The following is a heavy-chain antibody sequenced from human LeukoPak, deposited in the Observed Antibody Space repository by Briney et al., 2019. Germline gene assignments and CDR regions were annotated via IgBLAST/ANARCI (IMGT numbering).Heavy chain of an antibody. CDR1: GYSFILYG. D-gene: IGHD4-11*01. V-gene: IGHV1-18*01. Sequence: GASVTVSCKPSGYSFILYGISWVRQAPGQGPEWMGWISTSTGDTKYTQKFQGRVTLTTDTSTSTAYMELSSLRSDDTAVYYCARDDNYGIFVNVDYWGQGTLVTVSS. CDR3: ARDDNYGIFVNVDY. CDR2: ISTSTGDT. J-gene: IGHJ4*02.